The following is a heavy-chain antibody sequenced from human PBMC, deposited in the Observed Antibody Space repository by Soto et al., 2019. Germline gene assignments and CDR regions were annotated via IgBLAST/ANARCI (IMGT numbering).Heavy chain of an antibody. CDR1: GGSISGSSYY. D-gene: IGHD5-18*01. Sequence: QLQLQESGPGLVKPSETLSLTCTVSGGSISGSSYYWGWIRQPPGKGLEWIGSIYYSGSTYYNPSLKSRVTQSVDTSKNQFSLKLSSATAADTAVYYFARHGGGVDTAMATNWFDPWGQGTLVTVSS. V-gene: IGHV4-39*01. J-gene: IGHJ5*02. CDR3: ARHGGGVDTAMATNWFDP. CDR2: IYYSGST.